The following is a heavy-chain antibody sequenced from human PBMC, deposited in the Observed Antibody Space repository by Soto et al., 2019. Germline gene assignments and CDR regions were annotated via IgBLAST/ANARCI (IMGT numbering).Heavy chain of an antibody. CDR3: AKGVYCSGGSCYILSWFDP. CDR1: GFTFSSDA. D-gene: IGHD2-15*01. Sequence: WGSRRLSLADSGFTFSSDAMSWVRQAPGKGLEWVSAISGSGGSTYYADSVKGRFTISRDNSKNTLYLQMNSLRAEDTAVYYCAKGVYCSGGSCYILSWFDPWGQGTLVTVSS. V-gene: IGHV3-23*01. J-gene: IGHJ5*02. CDR2: ISGSGGST.